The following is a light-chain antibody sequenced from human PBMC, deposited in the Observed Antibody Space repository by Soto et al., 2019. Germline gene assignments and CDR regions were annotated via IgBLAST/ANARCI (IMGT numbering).Light chain of an antibody. CDR2: GAS. CDR3: QQYNTWPRT. V-gene: IGKV3-15*01. Sequence: EIVMTQSPATLSVSPGERATVSCRASQSIGSNLACYHHKPGQAPRPLIYGASNRATGIPAKFSGSGSGTEFTLTISSLQSEDFALYYCQQYNTWPRTFGGGTNVEIK. J-gene: IGKJ4*01. CDR1: QSIGSN.